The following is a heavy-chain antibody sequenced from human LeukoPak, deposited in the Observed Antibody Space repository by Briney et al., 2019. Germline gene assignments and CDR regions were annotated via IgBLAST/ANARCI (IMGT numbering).Heavy chain of an antibody. CDR2: IYYSGST. J-gene: IGHJ1*01. CDR3: ASIAVVITPGYFHH. CDR1: GGAISNSNW. D-gene: IGHD3-22*01. Sequence: PSETLSLTCAVSGGAISNSNWWSWVRQPPGKGLEWIGSIYYSGSTYSNPSLKSRVTISVDTSKNQFSLKLNSVTAADTAVYYCASIAVVITPGYFHHWGQGTLVTVSS. V-gene: IGHV4-39*01.